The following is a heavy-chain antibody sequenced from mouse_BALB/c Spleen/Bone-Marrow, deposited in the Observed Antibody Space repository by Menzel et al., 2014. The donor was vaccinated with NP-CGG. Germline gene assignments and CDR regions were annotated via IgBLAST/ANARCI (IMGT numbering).Heavy chain of an antibody. CDR3: ARYRLGTHFDY. V-gene: IGHV14-3*02. Sequence: VHVKQSGAELVKPGASVKLSCTASGSNIKDTYMHWVKQRPEQGLEWIGRIDPANGNTKYDPKFQGKATITADTSSNTAYLQLSSLTSEDTAVYYCARYRLGTHFDYWGQGTTLTVSS. CDR2: IDPANGNT. CDR1: GSNIKDTY. D-gene: IGHD2-14*01. J-gene: IGHJ2*01.